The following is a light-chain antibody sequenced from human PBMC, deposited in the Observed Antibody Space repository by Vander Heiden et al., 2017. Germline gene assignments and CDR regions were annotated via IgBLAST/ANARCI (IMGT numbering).Light chain of an antibody. CDR1: QRDSSH. V-gene: IGKV3-15*01. CDR3: QQCKHWAPALT. CDR2: GAS. J-gene: IGKJ4*01. Sequence: ERVMPQSPATLSVSPGERATLSCRASQRDSSHFPSYQQTTGQSPRLLIYGASSRATGIPARLNGSRSRTEFTLTISSLQSVDFADFSRQQCKHWAPALTFGGGTTVEIK.